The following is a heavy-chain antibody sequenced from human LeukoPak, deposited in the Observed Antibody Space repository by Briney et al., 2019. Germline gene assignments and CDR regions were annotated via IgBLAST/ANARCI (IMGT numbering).Heavy chain of an antibody. CDR1: GFTFSSYA. CDR2: ISGSGGST. CDR3: AKDPRRGSVVVPAAILPWFDP. J-gene: IGHJ5*02. Sequence: PGGSLRLSCAASGFTFSSYAMSWVRQAPGKGLEWVSAISGSGGSTYYADSVKGRFTISRDNSKNTLYLQMNSPRAEDTAVYYCAKDPRRGSVVVPAAILPWFDPWGQGTLVTVSS. D-gene: IGHD2-2*02. V-gene: IGHV3-23*01.